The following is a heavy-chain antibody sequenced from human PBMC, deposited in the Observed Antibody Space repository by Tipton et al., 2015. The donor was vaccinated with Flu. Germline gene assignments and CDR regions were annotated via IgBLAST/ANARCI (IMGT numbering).Heavy chain of an antibody. J-gene: IGHJ4*02. CDR2: IYYSGST. Sequence: TLSLTCTLSGASIRSSSYYWGWVRQPPGKGLEWIGQIYYSGSTYYNPSLKSRLVMSGDSSKTQFFMRRSSVTAADTAVYFCARLRWKQPWIDFWGQGTLVTVSS. D-gene: IGHD3-3*01. CDR3: ARLRWKQPWIDF. CDR1: GASIRSSSYY. V-gene: IGHV4-39*01.